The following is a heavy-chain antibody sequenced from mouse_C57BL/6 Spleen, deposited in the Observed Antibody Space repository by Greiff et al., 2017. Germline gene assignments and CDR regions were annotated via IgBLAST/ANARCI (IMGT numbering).Heavy chain of an antibody. J-gene: IGHJ4*01. D-gene: IGHD4-1*01. CDR3: ARGWDGAMDY. CDR2: IYPGDGDT. V-gene: IGHV1-80*01. Sequence: QVQLQQSGAELVKPGASVKISCKASGYAFSSYWMNWVKQRPGKGLEWIGQIYPGDGDTNYNGKFKGKATLAADKSSRTAYMQLSSLTSEDSAVYFCARGWDGAMDYWGQGTSVTVSS. CDR1: GYAFSSYW.